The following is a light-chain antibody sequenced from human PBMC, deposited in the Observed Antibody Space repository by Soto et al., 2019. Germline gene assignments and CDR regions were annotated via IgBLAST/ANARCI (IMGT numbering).Light chain of an antibody. Sequence: QAVVTQPPSVSEAPGQRVTISCTGSSSNIGAGYDVHWYQQLPGTAPKLLIYGNSNRPSGVPDRFSGSKSGTSASLAITGLQAEDEADYYCQSYDSSLSGSVFGGGPKLTVL. CDR2: GNS. V-gene: IGLV1-40*01. CDR3: QSYDSSLSGSV. J-gene: IGLJ2*01. CDR1: SSNIGAGYD.